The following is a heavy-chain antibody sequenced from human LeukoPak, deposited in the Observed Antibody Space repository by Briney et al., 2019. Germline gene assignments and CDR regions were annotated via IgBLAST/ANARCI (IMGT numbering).Heavy chain of an antibody. CDR1: GYTFTSYG. D-gene: IGHD3-3*01. CDR2: ISAYNSNT. J-gene: IGHJ6*03. Sequence: GASVKVSCKASGYTFTSYGISWVRQAPGQGLEWMGWISAYNSNTNYAQKLQGRVTMTTDTSTSTAYMELRSLRSDDTAVYYCARDGAITIFGVVSRPPQYYYYYMDVWGKGTTVTVSS. CDR3: ARDGAITIFGVVSRPPQYYYYYMDV. V-gene: IGHV1-18*01.